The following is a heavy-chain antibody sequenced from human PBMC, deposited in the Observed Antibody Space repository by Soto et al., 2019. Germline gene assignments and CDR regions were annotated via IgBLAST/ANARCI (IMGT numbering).Heavy chain of an antibody. V-gene: IGHV3-23*01. CDR3: AKGPGSQCDYFDY. D-gene: IGHD3-10*01. J-gene: IGHJ4*01. Sequence: GGSLRLSWAASGVTFRSYAMSWVRQAPGKGLEWVSAISGSGGSTYYADSVKGRFTISRDNSKNTLYLQMNSLRAEDTAVYYGAKGPGSQCDYFDYWGHGSLVTVSS. CDR2: ISGSGGST. CDR1: GVTFRSYA.